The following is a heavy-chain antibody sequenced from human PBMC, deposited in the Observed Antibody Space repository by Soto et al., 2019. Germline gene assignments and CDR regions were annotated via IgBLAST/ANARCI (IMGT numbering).Heavy chain of an antibody. CDR3: AHSQGEKLGRATYYYGMDV. Sequence: GSGPTLVNPTQTLTLTCTFSGFSLSTSGVGVGWIRQPPGKALEWLALIYWDDDKRYSPSLKSRLTITKDTSKNQVVLTMTNMDPVDTATYYCAHSQGEKLGRATYYYGMDVWGQGTTVTVSS. CDR1: GFSLSTSGVG. D-gene: IGHD1-26*01. J-gene: IGHJ6*02. CDR2: IYWDDDK. V-gene: IGHV2-5*02.